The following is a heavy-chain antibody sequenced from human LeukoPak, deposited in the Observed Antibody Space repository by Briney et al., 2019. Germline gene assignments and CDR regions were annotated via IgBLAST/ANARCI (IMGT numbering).Heavy chain of an antibody. J-gene: IGHJ5*02. V-gene: IGHV1-69*06. Sequence: ASVKVSCKASGGTFSSYAISWVRQAPGQGLEWMGGIIPIFGTANYAQKFQGRVTITADKSTSTAYMELSSLRSEDTAVYYCARKRAPGGWFDPWGQGTLVTVSS. CDR2: IIPIFGTA. D-gene: IGHD3-10*01. CDR1: GGTFSSYA. CDR3: ARKRAPGGWFDP.